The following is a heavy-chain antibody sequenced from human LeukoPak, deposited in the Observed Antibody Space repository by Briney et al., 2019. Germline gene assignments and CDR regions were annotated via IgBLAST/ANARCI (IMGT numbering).Heavy chain of an antibody. D-gene: IGHD6-19*01. V-gene: IGHV3-48*03. CDR1: GFTFSSYA. CDR2: ISNSGTIK. Sequence: GGSLRLSCAASGFTFSSYATNWVRQAPGKGLEFVSYISNSGTIKYNADSVKGRFTISRDNAKNSLYLQMNSLRAEDTAVYYCARESESGWDGDRGPYFDYWGQGTLVTVSS. CDR3: ARESESGWDGDRGPYFDY. J-gene: IGHJ4*02.